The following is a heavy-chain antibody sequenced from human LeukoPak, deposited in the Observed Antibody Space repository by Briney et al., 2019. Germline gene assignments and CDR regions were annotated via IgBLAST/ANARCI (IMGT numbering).Heavy chain of an antibody. J-gene: IGHJ4*02. Sequence: GALRLSCSASGFHVSTNCMTWGRPAPGEGVEWVSTIYSGGTTYYADSVMGRFTISRHNSRNTLYLQMNSLRAEDTAVYYCARVDTVMAYYFDLWGQGTLVTVSS. V-gene: IGHV3-53*04. CDR3: ARVDTVMAYYFDL. CDR1: GFHVSTNC. D-gene: IGHD5-18*01. CDR2: IYSGGTT.